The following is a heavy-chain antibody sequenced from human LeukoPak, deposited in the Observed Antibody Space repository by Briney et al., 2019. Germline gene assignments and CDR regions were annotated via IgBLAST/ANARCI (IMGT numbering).Heavy chain of an antibody. CDR3: ARLLDYDSTYYYMDV. CDR1: GYNFLTFW. J-gene: IGHJ6*03. CDR2: IYPGDSDT. Sequence: GESLKISCETSGYNFLTFWIAWVRQMPGKGLEWMGVIYPGDSDTRYSPSFQGQVSISVDTSLSTAYLQWRSLRASDTAMYYCARLLDYDSTYYYMDVWGIGTSAIVS. V-gene: IGHV5-51*01. D-gene: IGHD4-17*01.